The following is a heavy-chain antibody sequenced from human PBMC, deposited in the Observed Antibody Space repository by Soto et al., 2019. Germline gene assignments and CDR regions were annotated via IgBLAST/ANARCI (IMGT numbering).Heavy chain of an antibody. CDR1: GGSFSGYY. Sequence: PAETLSLTCAVYGGSFSGYYWSWIRQPPGKGLEWIGEINHSGSTNYNPSLKSRVTISVDTSKNQFSLKLSSVTAADTAVYYCARGEGMLLWFGEPQYYFDYWGQGTLVTVS. CDR2: INHSGST. D-gene: IGHD3-10*01. CDR3: ARGEGMLLWFGEPQYYFDY. V-gene: IGHV4-34*01. J-gene: IGHJ4*02.